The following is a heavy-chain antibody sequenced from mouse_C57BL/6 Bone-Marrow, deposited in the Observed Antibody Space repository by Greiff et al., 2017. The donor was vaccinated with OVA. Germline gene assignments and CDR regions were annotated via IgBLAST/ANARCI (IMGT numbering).Heavy chain of an antibody. J-gene: IGHJ4*01. CDR1: GFTFSNYW. CDR3: TSTGGRYYYAMDY. D-gene: IGHD1-1*01. CDR2: IRLKSDNYAT. Sequence: EVMLVESGGGLVQPGGSMKLSCVASGFTFSNYWMNWVRQSPEKGLEWVAQIRLKSDNYATHYAESVKGRFTISRDDSKSSVYLQMNNLRAEDTGIYYCTSTGGRYYYAMDYWGQGTSVTVSS. V-gene: IGHV6-3*01.